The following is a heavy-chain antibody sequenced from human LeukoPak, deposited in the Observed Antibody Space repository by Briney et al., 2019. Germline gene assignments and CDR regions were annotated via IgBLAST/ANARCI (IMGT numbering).Heavy chain of an antibody. CDR1: GYTFTGYY. CDR2: INPNSGGT. J-gene: IGHJ4*02. CDR3: ARERGPITMVRGVIMRVFDY. D-gene: IGHD3-10*01. V-gene: IGHV1-2*02. Sequence: SSVKVSCKASGYTFTGYYMHWVRQAPAQGLEWMGRINPNSGGTNDAQMFQGRVTMTRDQSISTAYMELSRLRSDDTAVYYCARERGPITMVRGVIMRVFDYWGQGNLVTVSS.